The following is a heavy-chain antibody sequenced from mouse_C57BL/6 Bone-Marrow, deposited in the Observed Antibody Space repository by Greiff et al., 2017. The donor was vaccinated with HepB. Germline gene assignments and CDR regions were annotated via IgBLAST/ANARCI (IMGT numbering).Heavy chain of an antibody. CDR2: INPSSGYT. CDR1: GYTFTSYT. Sequence: QVHVKQSGAELARPGASVKMSCKASGYTFTSYTMHWVKQRPGQGLEWIGYINPSSGYTKYNQKFKDKATLTADKSSSTAYMQLSSLTSEDSAVYYCARCYYGNFFDYWGQGTTLPVSS. CDR3: ARCYYGNFFDY. V-gene: IGHV1-4*01. J-gene: IGHJ2*01. D-gene: IGHD2-1*01.